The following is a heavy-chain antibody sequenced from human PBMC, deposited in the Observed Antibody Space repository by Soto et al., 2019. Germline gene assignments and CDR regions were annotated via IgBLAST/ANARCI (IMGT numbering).Heavy chain of an antibody. CDR2: IYYSGTT. Sequence: ASETLSLTCTVSGGSIRSTTYYWAWIRQSPGKGLEWIASIYYSGTTYYHPSLKSRVTMSVDTPKNQVSLKLSSVTAADTAVYYCVRHWSSSGNNWFDPWGQGTQVTVSS. V-gene: IGHV4-39*01. D-gene: IGHD1-1*01. CDR3: VRHWSSSGNNWFDP. J-gene: IGHJ5*02. CDR1: GGSIRSTTYY.